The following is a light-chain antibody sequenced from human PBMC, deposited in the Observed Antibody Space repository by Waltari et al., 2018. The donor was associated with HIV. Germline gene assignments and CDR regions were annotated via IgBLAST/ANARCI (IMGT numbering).Light chain of an antibody. J-gene: IGLJ3*02. CDR1: SSNIGSNY. CDR3: AAWDDSLSGLV. CDR2: RNN. Sequence: QSVLTQPPSASGTPGPRVTISCSGSSSNIGSNYGYWYQQPPGTAPKLLIYRNNQRPSGVPDRFSGSKSGTSASLAISGLRSEDEADYYCAAWDDSLSGLVFGGGTKVTVL. V-gene: IGLV1-47*01.